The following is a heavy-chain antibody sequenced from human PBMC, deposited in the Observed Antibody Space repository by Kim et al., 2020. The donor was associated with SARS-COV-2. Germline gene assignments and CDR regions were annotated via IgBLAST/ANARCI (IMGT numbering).Heavy chain of an antibody. CDR3: ARGRDSSSSDYYYDMDV. D-gene: IGHD6-6*01. CDR1: GYTFTGYY. Sequence: ASVKVSCKASGYTFTGYYMHWVRQAPGQRLEWMGWINPDSGRTNYAQKFQGRVTMTRDTSISTAYMGLISLRSDDAAVYYCARGRDSSSSDYYYDMDVWG. CDR2: INPDSGRT. J-gene: IGHJ6*02. V-gene: IGHV1-2*02.